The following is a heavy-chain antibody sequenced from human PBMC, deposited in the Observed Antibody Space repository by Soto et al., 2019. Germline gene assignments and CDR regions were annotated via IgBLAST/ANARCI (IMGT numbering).Heavy chain of an antibody. V-gene: IGHV4-59*08. Sequence: QVQLQESGPGLVKPSETLSLTCTVSGRSMCSYYWSWIRQPPGKGLEWIGYIYYSGSTNYNPSLKSRVTISVDTSKNQFSLKLSSVTAADTAVYYCARRYGYSFDYWGQGTLVTVSS. CDR1: GRSMCSYY. D-gene: IGHD1-1*01. J-gene: IGHJ4*02. CDR3: ARRYGYSFDY. CDR2: IYYSGST.